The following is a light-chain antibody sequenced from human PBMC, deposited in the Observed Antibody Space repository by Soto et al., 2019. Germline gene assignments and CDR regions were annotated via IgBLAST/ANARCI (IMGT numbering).Light chain of an antibody. CDR2: GNN. J-gene: IGLJ1*01. V-gene: IGLV1-40*01. Sequence: QSALTQPPSVSGAPGQRVTISCTGSSSNIGAGYDVHWYQQLPGTAPKLLIYGNNNRPSGVPDRFSGSKSGTSASLAVTGLQAEDEADYYCQSYATALSVLYVFGTGTKVTVL. CDR1: SSNIGAGYD. CDR3: QSYATALSVLYV.